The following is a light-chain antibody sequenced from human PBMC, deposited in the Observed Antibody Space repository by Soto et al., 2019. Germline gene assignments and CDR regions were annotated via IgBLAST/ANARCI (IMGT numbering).Light chain of an antibody. CDR3: QQYNSYSPET. J-gene: IGKJ1*01. V-gene: IGKV1-5*01. Sequence: DIQMTQFPSTLFASVGDRVTITCRASQRISRWLAWYQQKPGKAPKLLIYDASNLEKGVPSRFSGRGSGTEFTLTISSLQPDDFATYFCQQYNSYSPETFGQGTKVEI. CDR2: DAS. CDR1: QRISRW.